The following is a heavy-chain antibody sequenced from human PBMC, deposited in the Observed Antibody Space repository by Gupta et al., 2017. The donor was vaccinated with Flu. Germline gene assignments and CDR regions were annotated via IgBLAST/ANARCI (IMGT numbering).Heavy chain of an antibody. CDR2: IWYDGSNK. V-gene: IGHV3-33*01. J-gene: IGHJ4*02. CDR3: ARDFYGDYERLDY. Sequence: QVQLVESGGGVVQPGRSLRLSCAASGFTFSTYGIHWVRQAPGKGLEWVAFIWYDGSNKDYADSVKGRFTISRDNSKNKLFLQMNSRRAEDTAVYYCARDFYGDYERLDYWGQGTLVTVSS. D-gene: IGHD4-17*01. CDR1: GFTFSTYG.